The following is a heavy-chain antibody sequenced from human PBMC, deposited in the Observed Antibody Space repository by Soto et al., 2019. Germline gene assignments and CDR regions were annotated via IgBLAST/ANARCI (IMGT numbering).Heavy chain of an antibody. CDR1: GFTFHTFA. D-gene: IGHD2-8*02. J-gene: IGHJ4*02. CDR3: AKGGVTGKFDS. V-gene: IGHV3-23*01. Sequence: EVQLLESGGGLVQPGGSLRLSCAASGFTFHTFAMSWVRQAPGKGLEWVSAIRGSGGGTYFADSVEGRFAVSGDNSKNTRYLQMDSLTADDPAFYYCAKGGVTGKFDSWGQGTLVTVSS. CDR2: IRGSGGGT.